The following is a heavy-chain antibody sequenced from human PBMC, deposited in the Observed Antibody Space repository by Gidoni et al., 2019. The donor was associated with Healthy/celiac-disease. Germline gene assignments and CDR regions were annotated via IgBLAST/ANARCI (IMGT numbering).Heavy chain of an antibody. CDR3: ARNSGYYDSSGYYYVAWFDP. V-gene: IGHV4-39*01. CDR2: IYYSGST. J-gene: IGHJ5*02. Sequence: QLQLQESGPGLVKPSETLSLTCTVSGGSISSSSYYWGWIRQPPGKGLEWIGSIYYSGSTYYNPSLKSRVTISVDTSKNQFSLKLSSVTAADTAVYYCARNSGYYDSSGYYYVAWFDPWGQGTLVTVSS. CDR1: GGSISSSSYY. D-gene: IGHD3-22*01.